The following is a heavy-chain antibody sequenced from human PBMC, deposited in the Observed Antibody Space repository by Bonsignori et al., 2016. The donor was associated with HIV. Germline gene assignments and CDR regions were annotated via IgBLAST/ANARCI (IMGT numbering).Heavy chain of an antibody. CDR3: ARAPSFILSMDV. CDR2: IYYSGST. V-gene: IGHV4-39*07. Sequence: SETLSLTCTVSGVSISSSSYYWGWIRQPPGKGLECIGSIYYSGSTYYNPSLKSRVTISVDTSKNQFSLKLSSVTAADTAVYYCARAPSFILSMDVWGKGTTVTVSS. CDR1: GVSISSSSYY. D-gene: IGHD3-16*02. J-gene: IGHJ6*03.